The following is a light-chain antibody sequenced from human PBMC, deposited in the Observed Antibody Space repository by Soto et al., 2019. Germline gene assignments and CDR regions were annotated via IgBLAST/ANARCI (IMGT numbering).Light chain of an antibody. CDR2: AAS. Sequence: AIRMTQSPSSLSASTGDRVTITCRASQGISSYLAWYQQKPGKAPKLRIYAASTLQSGVPSRFSGSRSGTDFTLTISCLQSEDFATYYCQQYYSYPRTCGQGTEVEIK. V-gene: IGKV1-8*01. J-gene: IGKJ1*01. CDR1: QGISSY. CDR3: QQYYSYPRT.